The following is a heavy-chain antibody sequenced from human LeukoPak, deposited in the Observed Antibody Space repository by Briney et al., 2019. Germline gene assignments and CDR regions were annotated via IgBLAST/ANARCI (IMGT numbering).Heavy chain of an antibody. D-gene: IGHD1-26*01. V-gene: IGHV3-48*03. CDR3: AGGPQYTGSFPY. J-gene: IGHJ4*02. Sequence: GGSLRLSCAASGFTFSSYAMSWVRQAPGKGLEWLSYISNSGATIKYADSVIGRFTISRDSAENAVYLQMNSLRADDTAVYYCAGGPQYTGSFPYWGQGTLVTVSS. CDR2: ISNSGATI. CDR1: GFTFSSYA.